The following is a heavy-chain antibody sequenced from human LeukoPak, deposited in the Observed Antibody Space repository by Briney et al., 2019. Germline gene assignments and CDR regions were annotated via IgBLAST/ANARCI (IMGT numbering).Heavy chain of an antibody. D-gene: IGHD5-18*01. V-gene: IGHV3-23*01. CDR1: GFTFNNYA. J-gene: IGHJ4*02. CDR3: AKDQIHGYFDY. Sequence: GGSLRLSCAASGFTFNNYAMNWVRQAPGKGLEWVSAISGSGGSTYYADSVKGRFTISRDNSKNTLYLQMNSLRAEDTAVYYCAKDQIHGYFDYWGQGTLVTVSS. CDR2: ISGSGGST.